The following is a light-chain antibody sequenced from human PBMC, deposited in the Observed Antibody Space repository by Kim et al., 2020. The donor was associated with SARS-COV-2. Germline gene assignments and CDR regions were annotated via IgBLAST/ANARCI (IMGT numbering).Light chain of an antibody. CDR3: QQYARAPDT. J-gene: IGKJ2*01. CDR1: QSIHNNY. V-gene: IGKV3-20*01. CDR2: GAS. Sequence: LSPGERATLSCRASQSIHNNYLAWHQQKPGQAPSFLIYGASSRATGTPDRFSASGSGTEFTLTISKLEPEDFAVYYCQQYARAPDTFGQGTKLEI.